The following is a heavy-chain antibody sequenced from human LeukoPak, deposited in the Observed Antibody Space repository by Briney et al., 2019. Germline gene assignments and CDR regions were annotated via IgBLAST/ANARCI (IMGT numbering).Heavy chain of an antibody. CDR3: ARGRKYSYVANAFDI. J-gene: IGHJ3*02. D-gene: IGHD5-18*01. CDR1: GFTFRSYA. V-gene: IGHV3-30*04. CDR2: ISYDGSNN. Sequence: GGSPSLSCAASGFTFRSYAMNRVRQAPGKQLEWVAVISYDGSNNYYADSVKGRFTISRDNSKNTLYLQMSSLRAEDTAVYYCARGRKYSYVANAFDIWGQGTMVTVSS.